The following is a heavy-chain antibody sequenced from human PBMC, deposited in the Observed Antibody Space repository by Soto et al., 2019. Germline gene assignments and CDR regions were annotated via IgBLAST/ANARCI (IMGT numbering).Heavy chain of an antibody. CDR3: ARDRLANWFDP. CDR2: IYYSGST. V-gene: IGHV4-59*01. D-gene: IGHD3-9*01. CDR1: GGSISTYY. J-gene: IGHJ5*02. Sequence: SETLSLTCTVSGGSISTYYWSWIRQPPGKGLEWIGYIYYSGSTNYNPSLKSRVTISLDTSKNQFSLKLSSVTAADTAVYYCARDRLANWFDPWGQGTLVTVSS.